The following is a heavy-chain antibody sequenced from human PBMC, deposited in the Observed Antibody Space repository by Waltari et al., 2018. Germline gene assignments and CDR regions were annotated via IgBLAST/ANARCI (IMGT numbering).Heavy chain of an antibody. CDR1: GGSISSSSYY. J-gene: IGHJ5*02. CDR2: IYYSEVT. D-gene: IGHD3-10*01. V-gene: IGHV4-39*01. CDR3: ARADYYGSLDP. Sequence: QLQLQESGPGLVKPSETLSLTCTVSGGSISSSSYYWGWIRQPPGKGLEWIWSIYYSEVTYYNPSPKGRVTISVDTSKIQFSLKLSSETAADAAVYYCARADYYGSLDPWGQGTLVTVSS.